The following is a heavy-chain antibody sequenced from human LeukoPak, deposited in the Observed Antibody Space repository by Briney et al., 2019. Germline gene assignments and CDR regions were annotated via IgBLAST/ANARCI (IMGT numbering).Heavy chain of an antibody. J-gene: IGHJ6*03. Sequence: GGSLRLSCAASGFTFSSYNMNWVRQAPGKGLEWVSYISSSGSTIYYADSVKGRFTISRDNAKNSLYLQLNSLRPEDTAVYYCARAGSGSLYYYYYMDVWGKGTTVTISS. CDR2: ISSSGSTI. CDR3: ARAGSGSLYYYYYMDV. V-gene: IGHV3-48*01. CDR1: GFTFSSYN. D-gene: IGHD3-10*01.